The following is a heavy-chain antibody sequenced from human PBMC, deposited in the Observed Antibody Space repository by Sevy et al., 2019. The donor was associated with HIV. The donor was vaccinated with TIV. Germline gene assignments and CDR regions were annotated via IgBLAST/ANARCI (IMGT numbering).Heavy chain of an antibody. J-gene: IGHJ3*01. CDR2: VSASGRGT. Sequence: GGSLRLSCAASGFTFSSYAMSWVRRAPGKGLEWVSDVSASGRGTNYADAVKGRFTISRDNSKNPLYLQMNSLRAEDTAIYYCAKSTAVVTDAFDVWGQGTVVTVSS. CDR3: AKSTAVVTDAFDV. V-gene: IGHV3-23*01. CDR1: GFTFSSYA. D-gene: IGHD4-17*01.